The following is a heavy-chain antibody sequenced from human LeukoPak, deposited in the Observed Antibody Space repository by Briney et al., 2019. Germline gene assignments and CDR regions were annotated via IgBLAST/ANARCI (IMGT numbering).Heavy chain of an antibody. Sequence: ASVKVSCKASGYTFTSYGISWVRQAPGQGLEWMGWISAYNGNTNYAQKLQGRVTMTTDTSTSTTYMELRSLRSDDTAVYYCARDLKRGYSSGRYSWGTGSSNDFWGQGTLVTVSS. D-gene: IGHD6-19*01. CDR2: ISAYNGNT. CDR3: ARDLKRGYSSGRYSWGTGSSNDF. V-gene: IGHV1-18*01. J-gene: IGHJ4*02. CDR1: GYTFTSYG.